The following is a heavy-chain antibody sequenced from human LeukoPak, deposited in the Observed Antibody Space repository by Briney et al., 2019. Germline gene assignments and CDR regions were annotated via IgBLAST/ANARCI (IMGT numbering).Heavy chain of an antibody. CDR1: GGSVSSTNW. J-gene: IGHJ4*02. D-gene: IGHD6-25*01. CDR3: AREGGFYRPLDY. Sequence: SETLSLTCGVSGGSVSSTNWWTWIRQPPGKGLEWIGEVHLDGRTNFNPSLKSRLTMSVDLSENHVSLKLTSVTAADTAVYYCAREGGFYRPLDYSGQGALVTVSS. V-gene: IGHV4-4*02. CDR2: VHLDGRT.